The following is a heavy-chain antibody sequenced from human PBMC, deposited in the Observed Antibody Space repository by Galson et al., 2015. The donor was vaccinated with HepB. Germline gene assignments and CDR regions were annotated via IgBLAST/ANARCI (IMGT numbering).Heavy chain of an antibody. J-gene: IGHJ4*02. CDR1: GFTFSSYA. Sequence: SLRLSCAASGFTFSSYAMHWVRQAPGKGLEWVAVISYDGSNKYYADSVKGRFTISRDNSKNTLYLQMNSLRAEDTAVYYCARVATGVVDYWGQGTLVTVSS. CDR2: ISYDGSNK. D-gene: IGHD3-3*01. V-gene: IGHV3-30-3*01. CDR3: ARVATGVVDY.